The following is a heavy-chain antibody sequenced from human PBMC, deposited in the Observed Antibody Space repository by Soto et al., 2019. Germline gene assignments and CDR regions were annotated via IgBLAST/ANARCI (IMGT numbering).Heavy chain of an antibody. CDR3: SKDEEWPPWRGYLES. V-gene: IGHV3-23*01. CDR1: GFTFSNYA. CDR2: ISASGTNT. Sequence: GGSLRLSCAASGFTFSNYAMTCVRQAPGKGLERVSGISASGTNTNYADSVKGRFTISRDNSKNTLFLQINSLRAEDTAVYYCSKDEEWPPWRGYLESWGQGTMVTVSS. D-gene: IGHD3-3*01. J-gene: IGHJ4*02.